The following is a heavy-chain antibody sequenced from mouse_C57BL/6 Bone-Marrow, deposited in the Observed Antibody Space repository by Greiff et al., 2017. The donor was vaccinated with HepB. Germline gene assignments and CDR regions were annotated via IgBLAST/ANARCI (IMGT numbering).Heavy chain of an antibody. Sequence: VKVVESGPGLVQPSQSLSITCTVSGFSLTSYGVHWVRQSPGKGLEWLGVIWSGGSTDYNAAFISRLSISKDNSKSQVFFKMNILQADDTAIYYYARKRAYYDYGHAMDYWGQGTSVTVSS. CDR3: ARKRAYYDYGHAMDY. J-gene: IGHJ4*01. V-gene: IGHV2-2*01. CDR1: GFSLTSYG. CDR2: IWSGGST. D-gene: IGHD2-4*01.